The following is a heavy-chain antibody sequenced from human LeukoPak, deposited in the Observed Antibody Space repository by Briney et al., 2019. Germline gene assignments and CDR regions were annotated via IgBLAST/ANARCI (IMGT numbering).Heavy chain of an antibody. CDR1: GGSFSGYY. V-gene: IGHV4-34*01. J-gene: IGHJ4*02. CDR2: INHSGST. Sequence: SETLSLTCAVYGGSFSGYYWSWIRQPPGKGLEWIGEINHSGSTNYNPSLKSRVTISVDTSKNQFSLKLSSVTAADTAVYYCNLYDYGGNSGTPIFDYWGQGTLVTVSS. D-gene: IGHD4-23*01. CDR3: NLYDYGGNSGTPIFDY.